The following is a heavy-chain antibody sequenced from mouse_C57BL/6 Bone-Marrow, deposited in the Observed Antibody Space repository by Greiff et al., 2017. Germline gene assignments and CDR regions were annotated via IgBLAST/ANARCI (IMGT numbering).Heavy chain of an antibody. CDR1: GFNIKDDY. CDR2: IDPENGDT. CDR3: TTVTGTDAC. D-gene: IGHD4-1*01. Sequence: VQLQQSGAELVRPGASVKLSCTASGFNIKDDYMHWVKQRPEQGLEWIGWIDPENGDTEYASKFQGKATITADTSSNTAYLQLSSLTSEDTAVYYCTTVTGTDACWGQGTLVTVSA. V-gene: IGHV14-4*01. J-gene: IGHJ3*01.